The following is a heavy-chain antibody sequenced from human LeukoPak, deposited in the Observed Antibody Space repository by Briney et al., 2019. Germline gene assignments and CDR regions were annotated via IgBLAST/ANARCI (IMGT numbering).Heavy chain of an antibody. CDR1: GGSISTSNYY. J-gene: IGHJ4*02. V-gene: IGHV4-39*07. CDR2: IFYSGST. CDR3: ARAGGSGSYLLNY. Sequence: SETLSLTCTVSGGSISTSNYYWGWIRQPPGKGLEWIRNIFYSGSTYYSPSLKSRVTISLDTSRNQLSLKLNSVTAADTAVYYCARAGGSGSYLLNYWGQGTLVTVSS. D-gene: IGHD3-10*01.